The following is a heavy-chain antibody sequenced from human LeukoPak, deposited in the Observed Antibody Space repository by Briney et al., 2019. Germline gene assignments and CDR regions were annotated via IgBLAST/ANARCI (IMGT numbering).Heavy chain of an antibody. D-gene: IGHD1-7*01. Sequence: PSETLSLTCTVSGYSISSGYYWGWIRPPPGKGLEWIGSIYHSGSTYYNPSLMSRVTISVDTSKNQFSLKLTSVTAADTAVYYCARQHNWNYVDYYYYMDVWGKGTTVTVSS. CDR2: IYHSGST. J-gene: IGHJ6*03. CDR3: ARQHNWNYVDYYYYMDV. V-gene: IGHV4-38-2*02. CDR1: GYSISSGYY.